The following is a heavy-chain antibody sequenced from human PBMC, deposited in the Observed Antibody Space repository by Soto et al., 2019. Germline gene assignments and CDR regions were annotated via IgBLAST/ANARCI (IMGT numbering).Heavy chain of an antibody. J-gene: IGHJ6*03. D-gene: IGHD3-3*01. CDR3: ARAEGAYDFWGGENYYYYYYMDV. V-gene: IGHV1-69*02. CDR2: IIPILGIA. Sequence: QVQLVQSGAEVKKPGSSVKVSCKASGGTFSSYTISWVRQAPGQGLEWMGRIIPILGIANYAQKFQGRVTMTADKSTSTAYMALGSLRSADTAVYYCARAEGAYDFWGGENYYYYYYMDVWGKGTTVTVSS. CDR1: GGTFSSYT.